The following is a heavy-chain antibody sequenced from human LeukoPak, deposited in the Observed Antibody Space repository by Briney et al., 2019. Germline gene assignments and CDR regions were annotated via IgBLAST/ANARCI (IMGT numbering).Heavy chain of an antibody. CDR3: ARPGTSYGDYGWYFDL. J-gene: IGHJ2*01. Sequence: ASVKVSCKASGYSFSGYAISWVRQAPGQGLEWMGRISAYSGDTKYAQNLQGRLTMTTDTSTSTAYMELRSLRSDDTAVYFCARPGTSYGDYGWYFDLWGRGTLVTVSS. D-gene: IGHD4-17*01. CDR2: ISAYSGDT. V-gene: IGHV1-18*04. CDR1: GYSFSGYA.